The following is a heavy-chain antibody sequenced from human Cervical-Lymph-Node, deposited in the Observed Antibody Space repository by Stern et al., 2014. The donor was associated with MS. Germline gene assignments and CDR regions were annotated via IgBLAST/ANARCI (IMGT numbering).Heavy chain of an antibody. V-gene: IGHV1-69*01. J-gene: IGHJ4*02. Sequence: VQLVESGAEVKKPGSSVTVSCKASGGTFSNLVISWVRQAPGQGLEWMGGTIPTFGKAIYAQKFRGRITITADESTRAVSLELSSLTSEDTAVYYCARGVYNTSSYNYWGQGTLVTVSA. CDR1: GGTFSNLV. CDR3: ARGVYNTSSYNY. CDR2: TIPTFGKA. D-gene: IGHD6-6*01.